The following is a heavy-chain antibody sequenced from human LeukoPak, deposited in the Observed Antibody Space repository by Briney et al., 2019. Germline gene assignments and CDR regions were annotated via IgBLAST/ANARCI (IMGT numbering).Heavy chain of an antibody. J-gene: IGHJ6*02. CDR3: ARSPARIAAAGTGYYGMDV. CDR1: GYTFTSYD. D-gene: IGHD6-13*01. CDR2: MNPNSGNT. Sequence: GASVKVSCKASGYTFTSYDINWVRQATGQGLEWMGWMNPNSGNTGYAQKFQGRVTMTRHTSISTAYMELSSLRSEDTAVYYCARSPARIAAAGTGYYGMDVWGQGTTVTVSS. V-gene: IGHV1-8*01.